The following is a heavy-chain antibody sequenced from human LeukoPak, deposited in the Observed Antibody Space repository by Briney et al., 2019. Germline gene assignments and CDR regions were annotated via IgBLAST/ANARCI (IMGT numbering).Heavy chain of an antibody. CDR1: GFTFDDYA. CDR3: AKAPYSSSWSGGFDY. D-gene: IGHD6-13*01. Sequence: GRSLRLSCAASGFTFDDYAMHWVRQAPGKGLEWVSGISWNSGSIGYADSVKGRFTISRDNAKNSLYLQMNSLRAEDTALYYCAKAPYSSSWSGGFDYWGQGTLVTVSS. V-gene: IGHV3-9*01. J-gene: IGHJ4*02. CDR2: ISWNSGSI.